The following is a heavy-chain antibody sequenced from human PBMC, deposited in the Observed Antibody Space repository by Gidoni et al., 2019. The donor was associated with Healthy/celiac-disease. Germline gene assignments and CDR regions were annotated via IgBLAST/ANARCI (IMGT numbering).Heavy chain of an antibody. CDR2: IYYSGST. CDR1: GGSISSYY. D-gene: IGHD2-2*01. J-gene: IGHJ5*02. V-gene: IGHV4-59*01. CDR3: ARDFSTTGWFDP. Sequence: QVQLQASGPGLVKPSATLSLTCTVSGGSISSYYWSWIRQPPGKGLEWIGYIYYSGSTNYNPSLKSRVTISVDTSKNQFSLKLSSVTAADTAVYYCARDFSTTGWFDPWGQGTLVTVSS.